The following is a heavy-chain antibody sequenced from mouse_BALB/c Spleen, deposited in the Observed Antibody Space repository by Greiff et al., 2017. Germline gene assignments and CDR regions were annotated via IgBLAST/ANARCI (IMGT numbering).Heavy chain of an antibody. V-gene: IGHV7-1*02. CDR1: GFTFSDFY. Sequence: EVKLVESGGGLAQPGGSLRLSCATSGFTFSDFYMEWVRQPPGKRLEWIAASRNKAHDYTTDYSASVKGRFIVSRDTSQSILYLQMNALRAEDIAIYYCARDYYYGSQGFAYWGQGTLVTVSA. J-gene: IGHJ3*01. CDR2: SRNKAHDYTT. CDR3: ARDYYYGSQGFAY. D-gene: IGHD1-1*01.